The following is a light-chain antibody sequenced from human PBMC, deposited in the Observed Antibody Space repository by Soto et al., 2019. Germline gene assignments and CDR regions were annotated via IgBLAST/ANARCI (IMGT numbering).Light chain of an antibody. CDR3: QQSSRNPIT. CDR2: CAS. Sequence: DIQMTQSPSSLSASVGDRVTITCRAIQNIDIFLSWYHQKPGRAPNLLIYCASTLQNGVPSRFSGSGSGTDFSLTISSLPPEDFAPYYCQQSSRNPITFGQGTRLEIK. V-gene: IGKV1-39*01. J-gene: IGKJ5*01. CDR1: QNIDIF.